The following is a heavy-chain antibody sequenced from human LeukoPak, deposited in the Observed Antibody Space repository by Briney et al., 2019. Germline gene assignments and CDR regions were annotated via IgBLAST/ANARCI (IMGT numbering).Heavy chain of an antibody. J-gene: IGHJ3*01. D-gene: IGHD3-16*01. V-gene: IGHV3-30-3*01. CDR1: GFIFSSYA. CDR2: ISYDGDDK. CDR3: ARPYLGFCAAFDF. Sequence: GGSLRLSCAASGFIFSSYAIHWVRQAPGEGLEWVAVISYDGDDKYYADSVKGRFTISRDNSKNTLYLQMNSLRAEDTAVYYCARPYLGFCAAFDFWGQGTMVTVSS.